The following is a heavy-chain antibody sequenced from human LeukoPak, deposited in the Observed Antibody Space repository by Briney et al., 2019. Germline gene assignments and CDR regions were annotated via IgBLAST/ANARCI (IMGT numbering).Heavy chain of an antibody. CDR1: GFTFSNYA. D-gene: IGHD6-19*01. CDR3: AKGAFLRIAVAGRTEVFDY. CDR2: ISGSGGST. Sequence: SGGSLRLSCAASGFTFSNYAMSWVRQAPGKGLEWVSAISGSGGSTYYADSVKGRFTISRDNSKNTLYLQMNSLRAEDTAVYYCAKGAFLRIAVAGRTEVFDYWGQGTLVTVSS. J-gene: IGHJ4*02. V-gene: IGHV3-23*01.